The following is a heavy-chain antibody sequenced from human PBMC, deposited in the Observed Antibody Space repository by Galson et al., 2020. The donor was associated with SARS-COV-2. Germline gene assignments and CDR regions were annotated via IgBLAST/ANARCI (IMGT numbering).Heavy chain of an antibody. D-gene: IGHD1-26*01. V-gene: IGHV3-30*04. CDR3: ARPYSGSYACGMGV. Sequence: GGSLRLSCAASAFTFSSYAMHWVRQAPGKGLEWVAVISYDGSNKYYADSVKGRFTISRDNSKNTLYLQMNSLRAEDTAVYYCARPYSGSYACGMGVWGQGSTVTVSS. J-gene: IGHJ6*02. CDR1: AFTFSSYA. CDR2: ISYDGSNK.